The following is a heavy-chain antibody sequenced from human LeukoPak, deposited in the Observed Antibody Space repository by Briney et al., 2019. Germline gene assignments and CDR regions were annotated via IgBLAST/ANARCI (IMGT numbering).Heavy chain of an antibody. J-gene: IGHJ5*02. CDR1: GGSFSGYY. CDR3: ARGFEGTSYSNWFDP. CDR2: INHSGST. Sequence: SEALSLTCAVYGGSFSGYYWSWIRQPPGKGLEWIGEINHSGSTNYNPSLKSRVTISVDTSKNQFSLKLSSVTAADTAVYYCARGFEGTSYSNWFDPWGQGTPVTVSS. V-gene: IGHV4-34*01. D-gene: IGHD2-2*01.